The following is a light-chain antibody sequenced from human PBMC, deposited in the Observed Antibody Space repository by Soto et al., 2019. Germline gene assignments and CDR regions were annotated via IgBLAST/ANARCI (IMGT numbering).Light chain of an antibody. CDR2: DVT. CDR3: SSYTTSNTRQIV. CDR1: SSDVGGYNY. V-gene: IGLV2-14*03. J-gene: IGLJ1*01. Sequence: QSALXQPASXSGSPGQSXTISXTGTSSDVGGYNYVSWYQHHPGKAPKLIIXDVTNRPSGVSNPFSGSKSGNTASLTISGLQPEDEADYYCSSYTTSNTRQIVFGTGTKLTVL.